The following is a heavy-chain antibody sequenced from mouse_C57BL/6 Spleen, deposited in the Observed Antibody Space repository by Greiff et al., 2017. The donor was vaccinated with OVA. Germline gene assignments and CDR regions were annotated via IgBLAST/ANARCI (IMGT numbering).Heavy chain of an antibody. CDR2: INPNNGGT. J-gene: IGHJ4*01. CDR3: ARSDYKDYYAMDY. D-gene: IGHD2-12*01. V-gene: IGHV1-26*01. Sequence: VQLQQSGPELVKPGASVKISCKASGYTFTDYYMNWVKQSHGKSLEWIGDINPNNGGTSYNQKFKGKATLTVDKSSSTAYMELRSLTSEDSAVYYCARSDYKDYYAMDYWGQGTSVTVSS. CDR1: GYTFTDYY.